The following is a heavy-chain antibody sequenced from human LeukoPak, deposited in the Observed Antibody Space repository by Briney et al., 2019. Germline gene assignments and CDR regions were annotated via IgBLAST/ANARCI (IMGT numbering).Heavy chain of an antibody. V-gene: IGHV4-59*01. CDR1: GGSIRSYY. D-gene: IGHD6-19*01. CDR3: ARHGYSSGSLAWFYP. CDR2: IYYSGST. Sequence: PSETLSLTCTVAGGSIRSYYWSWIRQSPGKGREWRGNIYYSGSTNYNASLKSRVTISAETSKNQSSLQLISVPAADTAVYYCARHGYSSGSLAWFYPWGQGTQVTVSS. J-gene: IGHJ5*02.